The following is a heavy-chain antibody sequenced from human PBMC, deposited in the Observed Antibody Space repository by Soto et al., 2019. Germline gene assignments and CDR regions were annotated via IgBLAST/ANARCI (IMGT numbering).Heavy chain of an antibody. Sequence: QVQMEQSGAEVKKPGASIKVSCKSSGYTFNNYYIHWVRQAPGQGLEWMGIINPNGYTSTLSQKFQGRLTVTSGPSTSTVYMELGSLTSEDTAMYYCARDLHGAFTTMIYWGQGTLVTVSS. V-gene: IGHV1-46*02. CDR1: GYTFNNYY. CDR3: ARDLHGAFTTMIY. CDR2: INPNGYTS. D-gene: IGHD3-22*01. J-gene: IGHJ4*02.